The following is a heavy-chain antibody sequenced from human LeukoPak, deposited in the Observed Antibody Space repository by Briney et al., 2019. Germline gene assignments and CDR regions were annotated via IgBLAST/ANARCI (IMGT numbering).Heavy chain of an antibody. V-gene: IGHV6-1*01. J-gene: IGHJ4*02. CDR1: GDRVSSNSAA. D-gene: IGHD3-10*01. CDR3: ARAAADYSYFDS. CDR2: TYYKSKWYN. Sequence: SQTLSLTCAISGDRVSSNSAAWHWIRQSPSRGLEWLGRTYYKSKWYNDYAMAVKSRISINPDTSRNQFSLQLNSVTPEDTAVYYCARAAADYSYFDSWGQGTLVTVSS.